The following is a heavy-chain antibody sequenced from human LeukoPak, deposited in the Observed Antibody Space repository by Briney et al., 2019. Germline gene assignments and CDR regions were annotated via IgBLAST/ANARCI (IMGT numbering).Heavy chain of an antibody. J-gene: IGHJ4*02. V-gene: IGHV1-24*01. CDR2: FDPEDGET. Sequence: ASVKVSCKASGYTFTGYYMHWVRQAPGKGLEWMGGFDPEDGETIYAQKFQGRVTMTEDTSTDTAYMELSSLRSEDTAVYYCATLSWRQWFGDPYRDYWGQGTLVTVSS. CDR1: GYTFTGYY. CDR3: ATLSWRQWFGDPYRDY. D-gene: IGHD3-10*01.